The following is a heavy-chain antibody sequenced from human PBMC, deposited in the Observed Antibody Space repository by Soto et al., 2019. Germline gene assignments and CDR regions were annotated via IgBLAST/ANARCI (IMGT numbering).Heavy chain of an antibody. CDR3: AKDRFRRGQQPSLGYFDY. CDR1: GFTFSSYA. V-gene: IGHV3-23*01. Sequence: GGSLRLSCADSGFTFSSYAMSWVRQAPGKGLEWVSAISGSGGSTYYADSVKGRFTISRDNSKNTLYLQMNSLRAEDTAVYYCAKDRFRRGQQPSLGYFDYWGQGTLVTVSS. CDR2: ISGSGGST. D-gene: IGHD6-13*01. J-gene: IGHJ4*02.